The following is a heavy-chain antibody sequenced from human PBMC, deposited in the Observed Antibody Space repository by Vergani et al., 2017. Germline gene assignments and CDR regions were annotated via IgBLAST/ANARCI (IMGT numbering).Heavy chain of an antibody. J-gene: IGHJ3*02. D-gene: IGHD6-13*01. V-gene: IGHV1-24*01. CDR3: ATAIMEIIAAAGPWYAFDI. CDR1: GYTLTELS. Sequence: QVQLVQSGSELKKPGASVKVSCKVSGYTLTELSMHWVRQAPGKGLEWMGGFDPEDGETIYAQKFQGRVTMTEDTSTDTAYMELSSLRSEDTAVYYCATAIMEIIAAAGPWYAFDIWGQGTMVTVSS. CDR2: FDPEDGET.